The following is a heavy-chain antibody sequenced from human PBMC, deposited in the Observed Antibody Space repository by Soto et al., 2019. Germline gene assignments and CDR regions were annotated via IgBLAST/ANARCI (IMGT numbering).Heavy chain of an antibody. CDR3: ASILGSYRLDY. CDR2: IYYSGST. D-gene: IGHD1-26*01. CDR1: GGSISGGGYY. J-gene: IGHJ4*02. V-gene: IGHV4-31*11. Sequence: SGTVSLTCAVSGGSISGGGYYWSWIRQPPGKGLEWIGYIYYSGSTYYNPSLKSRVTISVDTSKNQCSLKLSSVTAADTAVYYCASILGSYRLDYWGQGTLVTVSS.